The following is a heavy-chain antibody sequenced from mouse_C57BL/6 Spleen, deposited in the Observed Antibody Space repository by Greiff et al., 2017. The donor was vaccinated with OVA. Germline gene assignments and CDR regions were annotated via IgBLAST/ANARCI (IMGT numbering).Heavy chain of an antibody. CDR2: ISYSGST. Sequence: EVKLVESGPGMVKPSQSLSLTCTVTGYSITSGYDWHWIRHFPGNKLEWMGYISYSGSTNYNPSLKSRISITHDTSNNHFVLKLNSVTTEDTATYYCARAPTAYYAMDYWGQGTSVTVSS. CDR1: GYSITSGYD. J-gene: IGHJ4*01. V-gene: IGHV3-1*01. CDR3: ARAPTAYYAMDY. D-gene: IGHD3-1*01.